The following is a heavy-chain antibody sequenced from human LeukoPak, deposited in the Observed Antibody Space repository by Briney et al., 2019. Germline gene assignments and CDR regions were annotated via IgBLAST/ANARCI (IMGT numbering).Heavy chain of an antibody. J-gene: IGHJ4*02. D-gene: IGHD3-10*01. Sequence: GGSLRLSCAASGFTFGIYWMSWVRQSPGKGLGGVADIKPDGGEKYYMDSVKGRFTISRDNAKNALYLEMNSLRVEDTTVYYCARERLYSGSGSTFPYYDYWGQGTLVTVSS. CDR2: IKPDGGEK. CDR1: GFTFGIYW. V-gene: IGHV3-7*01. CDR3: ARERLYSGSGSTFPYYDY.